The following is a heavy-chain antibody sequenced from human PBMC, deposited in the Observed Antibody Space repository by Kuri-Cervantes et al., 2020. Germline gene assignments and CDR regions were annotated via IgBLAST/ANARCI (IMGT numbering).Heavy chain of an antibody. Sequence: ASVKVSCKASGYTFTSYGISWVRQAPGQGLEWMGWMNPNSGNTGYAQKFQGRVTMTRHTSISTAYMELSSLRSEDTAVYYCARSRRYYDFWSGYSQYYFDYWGQGTLVTVSS. CDR1: GYTFTSYG. CDR3: ARSRRYYDFWSGYSQYYFDY. D-gene: IGHD3-3*01. CDR2: MNPNSGNT. J-gene: IGHJ4*02. V-gene: IGHV1-8*02.